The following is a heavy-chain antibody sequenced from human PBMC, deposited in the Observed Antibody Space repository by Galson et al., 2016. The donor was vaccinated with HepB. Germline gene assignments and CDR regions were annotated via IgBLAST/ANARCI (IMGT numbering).Heavy chain of an antibody. CDR2: INPNSGVT. CDR3: AGGESKSPFDY. J-gene: IGHJ4*02. CDR1: AYTFTGYY. D-gene: IGHD3-16*01. Sequence: SVKVSCKASAYTFTGYYMQWVRQAPGQGLEWMGWINPNSGVTKYAQKYQGRVTMTWDTSISTTYMELSRLRSDDTAVYYCAGGESKSPFDYWGQGTLVTVSS. V-gene: IGHV1-2*02.